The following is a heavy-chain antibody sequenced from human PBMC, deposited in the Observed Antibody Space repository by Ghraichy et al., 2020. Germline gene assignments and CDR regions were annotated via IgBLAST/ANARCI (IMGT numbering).Heavy chain of an antibody. CDR1: VFTFSSYA. Sequence: GGSLRLSCAASVFTFSSYAMSWVRQAPGKGLEWVSAISGSGGSTYYADSVKGRFTISRDNSKNTLYLQMNSLRAEDTAVYYCAKDALAVAGTNPSYFDYWGQGTLVTVSA. J-gene: IGHJ4*02. CDR3: AKDALAVAGTNPSYFDY. D-gene: IGHD6-19*01. CDR2: ISGSGGST. V-gene: IGHV3-23*01.